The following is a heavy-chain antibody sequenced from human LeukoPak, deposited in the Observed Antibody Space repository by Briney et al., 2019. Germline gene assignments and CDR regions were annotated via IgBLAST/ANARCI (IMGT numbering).Heavy chain of an antibody. D-gene: IGHD3-10*01. V-gene: IGHV1-18*01. J-gene: IGHJ4*02. CDR2: ISAYNGNT. CDR3: ARVIGYYGSGSPDY. Sequence: ASVKVSCKASGYTFTSYGISWVRQAPGQGLEWMGWISAYNGNTNYAQKLQGRVTMTTDTSTSTAYMELRSLRSDDTAVYYCARVIGYYGSGSPDYWGQGTLVTVSS. CDR1: GYTFTSYG.